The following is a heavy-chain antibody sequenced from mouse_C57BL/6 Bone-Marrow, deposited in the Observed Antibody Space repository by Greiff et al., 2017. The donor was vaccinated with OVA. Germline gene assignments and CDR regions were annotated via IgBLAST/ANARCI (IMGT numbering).Heavy chain of an antibody. J-gene: IGHJ3*01. CDR2: IDPANGNT. V-gene: IGHV14-3*01. Sequence: VQLQQSVAELVRPGASVKLSCTASGFKIKNTYMHWVKQRPEQGLEWIGRIDPANGNTKYDPKFPGKATITADASSNTAYLQLSSLTSEDAAIYYCAIAMGRYSEFAYWGQGTLVTVSA. D-gene: IGHD2-14*01. CDR3: AIAMGRYSEFAY. CDR1: GFKIKNTY.